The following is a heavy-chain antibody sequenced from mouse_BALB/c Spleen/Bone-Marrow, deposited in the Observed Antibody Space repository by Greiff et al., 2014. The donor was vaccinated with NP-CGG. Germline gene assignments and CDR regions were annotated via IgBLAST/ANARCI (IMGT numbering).Heavy chain of an antibody. J-gene: IGHJ2*01. Sequence: VKLVESGPGLVAPSQSLSITCTVSGFSLTDYGVSWIRQPPGKGLEWLGVIWGGGITYYNSALKSRLSISKDNSKSQVFLKMNSLQTDDTAMYYCAKLNWDEGDYWGQGTTLTVSP. V-gene: IGHV2-6-5*01. CDR2: IWGGGIT. D-gene: IGHD4-1*01. CDR3: AKLNWDEGDY. CDR1: GFSLTDYG.